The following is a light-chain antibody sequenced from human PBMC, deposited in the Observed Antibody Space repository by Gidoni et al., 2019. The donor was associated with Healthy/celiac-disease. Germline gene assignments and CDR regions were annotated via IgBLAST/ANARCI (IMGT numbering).Light chain of an antibody. CDR3: MQALQTPPT. J-gene: IGKJ4*01. CDR1: QSLLHSNGYNY. CDR2: LGS. Sequence: DIVTTPSPPSLPVTPGEPASISCRSSQSLLHSNGYNYLDWYLQKPGQSPQLLIYLGSNRASGVPDRFSGSGSGTDFTLKISRVEAEDVGVYYCMQALQTPPTFGGGTKVEIK. V-gene: IGKV2-28*01.